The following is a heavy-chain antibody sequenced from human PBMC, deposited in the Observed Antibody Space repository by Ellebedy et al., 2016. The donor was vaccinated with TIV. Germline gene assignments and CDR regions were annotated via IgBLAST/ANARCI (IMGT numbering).Heavy chain of an antibody. V-gene: IGHV3-74*01. CDR3: AGSSASNWFDP. Sequence: GESLKISCAASGFSFSTYWMHWVRQVPGKGPLWVSRIKSDESRTDYADSVKGRFTISRDNAKNTLYLQMNSLRVEDTAVYYCAGSSASNWFDPWGQGTLVTVSS. CDR2: IKSDESRT. J-gene: IGHJ5*02. D-gene: IGHD3-22*01. CDR1: GFSFSTYW.